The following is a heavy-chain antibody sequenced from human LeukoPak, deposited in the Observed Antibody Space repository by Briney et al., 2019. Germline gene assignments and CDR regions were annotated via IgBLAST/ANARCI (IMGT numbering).Heavy chain of an antibody. J-gene: IGHJ4*02. D-gene: IGHD3-9*01. CDR3: VLRYFDWLFDY. V-gene: IGHV4-34*01. Sequence: SETLSLTCAVYGGSFSGHYWSWIRQPPGKGLEWIGEINHSGSTNYNPSLKSRVTISVDTSKNQFSLKLSSVTAADTAVYYCVLRYFDWLFDYWGQGTLVTVSS. CDR2: INHSGST. CDR1: GGSFSGHY.